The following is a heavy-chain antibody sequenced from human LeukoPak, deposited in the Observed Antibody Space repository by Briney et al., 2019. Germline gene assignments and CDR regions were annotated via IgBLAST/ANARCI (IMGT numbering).Heavy chain of an antibody. Sequence: GGPLRLSCAASGFTFSSYAMSGVRRSPGKGLEWVSCIGSVVMTYDADSVKGRFTISRDNTKNTLYLQMNSLRAEDTAVYYCAKDVVVSAIISPLDYWGKGTLVTVSS. CDR1: GFTFSSYA. D-gene: IGHD2-21*02. V-gene: IGHV3-23*01. J-gene: IGHJ4*02. CDR2: IGSVVMT. CDR3: AKDVVVSAIISPLDY.